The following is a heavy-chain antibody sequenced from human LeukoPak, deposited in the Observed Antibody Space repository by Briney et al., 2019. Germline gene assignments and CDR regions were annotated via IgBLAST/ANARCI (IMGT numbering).Heavy chain of an antibody. CDR1: EFTFSSYE. CDR2: ISSSGITI. Sequence: GGSLRLSRAASEFTFSSYEMNWVRQAPGKGLEGVSYISSSGITIYYADSVKGRFTISRDNAKNSLYLQMNSLRAEDTAVYYCATGDDYRTFDYWGQGTLVTASS. D-gene: IGHD5-24*01. J-gene: IGHJ4*02. V-gene: IGHV3-48*03. CDR3: ATGDDYRTFDY.